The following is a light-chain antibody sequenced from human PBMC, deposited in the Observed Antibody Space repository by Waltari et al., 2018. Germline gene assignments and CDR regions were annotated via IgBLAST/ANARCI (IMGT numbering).Light chain of an antibody. V-gene: IGKV1-12*01. J-gene: IGKJ1*01. CDR2: DAS. CDR3: QQYDNWPPWT. Sequence: DIQMTQSPSSVSASVGDRVTITCRASRDISRWLAWYQQKPGKAPEFLIYDASTLQSGGPSRFSGSGSGREFTLTITSLQPEDFSTYYCQQYDNWPPWTFGQGTKVEI. CDR1: RDISRW.